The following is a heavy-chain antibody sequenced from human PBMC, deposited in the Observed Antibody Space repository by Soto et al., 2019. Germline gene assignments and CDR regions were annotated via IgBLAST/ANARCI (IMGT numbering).Heavy chain of an antibody. CDR2: IYYSGST. Sequence: SETLSLTCTVSGGSINSYYWSWIRQPPGKGLEWIGYIYYSGSTNYNPSLKSRVTISVDTSKNQFSLKLSSVTAADTAVYYCAGEAAAAGMDVWGQGTTVTVSS. V-gene: IGHV4-59*01. J-gene: IGHJ6*02. CDR3: AGEAAAAGMDV. CDR1: GGSINSYY. D-gene: IGHD6-13*01.